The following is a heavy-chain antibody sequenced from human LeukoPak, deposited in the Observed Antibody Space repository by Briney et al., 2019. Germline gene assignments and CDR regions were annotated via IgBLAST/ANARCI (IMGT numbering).Heavy chain of an antibody. J-gene: IGHJ4*02. D-gene: IGHD3-3*01. CDR3: ARANNLNYDFWSGYYY. V-gene: IGHV1-24*01. CDR1: GYTLTELS. CDR2: FDPEDSKT. Sequence: ASVKVSCKVSGYTLTELSMHWVRQAPGKGLEWMGGFDPEDSKTVYAQKFQGRVTMTEDTSTDTAYMELRSLRSDDTAVYYCARANNLNYDFWSGYYYWGQGTLATVSS.